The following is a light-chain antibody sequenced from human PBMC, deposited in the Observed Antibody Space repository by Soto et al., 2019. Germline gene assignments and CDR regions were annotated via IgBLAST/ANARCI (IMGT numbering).Light chain of an antibody. J-gene: IGKJ2*01. CDR3: QHYNSYSYT. CDR1: QSISSW. CDR2: KAS. Sequence: DIQMTQSPYTLSASVGDRVTITCRTSQSISSWLAWYQQKPGKAPKLLIYKASSLESGVPSRFSGSGSGTEFTLTISSLQPDDFATYYCQHYNSYSYTFGQGTKLEIK. V-gene: IGKV1-5*03.